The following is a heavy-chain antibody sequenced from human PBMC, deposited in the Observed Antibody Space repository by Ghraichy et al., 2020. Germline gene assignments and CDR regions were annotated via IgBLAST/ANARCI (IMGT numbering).Heavy chain of an antibody. CDR2: IYYSGST. CDR3: AGGLRGYSYSYGMDV. V-gene: IGHV4-39*01. Sequence: SQTLSLTCTVSDGSITSSSYCWGWIRQPPGRGLEWIGSIYYSGSTYYNPSLKSRVTISVDTSKNQFSLKLSSVTAADTAVYYCAGGLRGYSYSYGMDVWGQGTTVTVSS. CDR1: DGSITSSSYC. D-gene: IGHD5-18*01. J-gene: IGHJ6*02.